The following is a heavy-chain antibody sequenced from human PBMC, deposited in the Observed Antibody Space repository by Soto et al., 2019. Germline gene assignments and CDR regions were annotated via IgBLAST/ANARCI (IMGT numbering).Heavy chain of an antibody. D-gene: IGHD3-10*01. Sequence: EVQFVESGGGLIQPGGSLRLSCAASGLTVSNAYMAWVRQAPGMGLEWVSVIYDNGTTYYADSLKGRFTISRDTSTNTLSLQMDSLRAEDTAVYYCVRPLPSGRNYGLDVWGQGTTVNVSS. CDR3: VRPLPSGRNYGLDV. J-gene: IGHJ6*02. CDR1: GLTVSNAY. V-gene: IGHV3-53*01. CDR2: IYDNGTT.